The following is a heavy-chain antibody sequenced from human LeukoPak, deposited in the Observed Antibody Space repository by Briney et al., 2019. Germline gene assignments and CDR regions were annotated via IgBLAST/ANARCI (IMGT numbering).Heavy chain of an antibody. CDR2: TASDGSST. CDR3: ASLGYQRDY. V-gene: IGHV3-74*01. CDR1: GFTFSSYW. J-gene: IGHJ4*02. D-gene: IGHD2-15*01. Sequence: PGGSLRLSCAASGFTFSSYWMHWVRHAPGKGLVWVSRTASDGSSTSYADSVKDRFTISRDNAKNTLYLQMNSLRAEDTAVYYCASLGYQRDYWGPGTLVTVSS.